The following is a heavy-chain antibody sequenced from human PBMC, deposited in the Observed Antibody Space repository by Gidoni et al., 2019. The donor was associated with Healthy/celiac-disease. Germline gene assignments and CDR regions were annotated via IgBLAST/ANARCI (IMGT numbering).Heavy chain of an antibody. J-gene: IGHJ6*03. CDR2: IWYDGSNK. V-gene: IGHV3-33*01. CDR3: AREFNYYGSGTGDYMDD. D-gene: IGHD3-10*01. CDR1: ALPFSTYC. Sequence: QVQPVASGGGVVQPGRSLSPSCAASALPFSTYCMHWVRQAPGKGREWVAVIWYDGSNKDYADSVKGRLTIARDNSKNTLYLQMNSLRAEDTAVYYWAREFNYYGSGTGDYMDDWGKGTTVTVSS.